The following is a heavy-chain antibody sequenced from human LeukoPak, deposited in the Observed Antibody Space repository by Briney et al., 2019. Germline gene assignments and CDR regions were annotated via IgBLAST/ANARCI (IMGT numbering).Heavy chain of an antibody. CDR3: ARDLDGSGSYYTDY. CDR1: GYTFTSYD. Sequence: ASVKVSCKASGYTFTSYDINWVRQAPGQGLEWMGWISPYRGNTNYVQKFQGRVTMTTDTSTSTAYMELRSLRSDDTAVYYCARDLDGSGSYYTDYWGQGTLVTVSS. CDR2: ISPYRGNT. D-gene: IGHD3-10*01. V-gene: IGHV1-18*01. J-gene: IGHJ4*02.